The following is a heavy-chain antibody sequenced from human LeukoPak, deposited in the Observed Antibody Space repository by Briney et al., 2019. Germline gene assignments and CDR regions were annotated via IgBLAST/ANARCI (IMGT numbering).Heavy chain of an antibody. CDR3: TSIPYYFDSTDAFDI. Sequence: GGSLRLSCAASGFTFSGSAMHWVRQASGKGLEWVGRIRSKAYSYATAYAASVKGRFTIPRDDSKNTTYLQMNSLKTEDTAVYYCTSIPYYFDSTDAFDIWGQGTMVTVSS. CDR1: GFTFSGSA. V-gene: IGHV3-73*01. D-gene: IGHD3-22*01. CDR2: IRSKAYSYAT. J-gene: IGHJ3*02.